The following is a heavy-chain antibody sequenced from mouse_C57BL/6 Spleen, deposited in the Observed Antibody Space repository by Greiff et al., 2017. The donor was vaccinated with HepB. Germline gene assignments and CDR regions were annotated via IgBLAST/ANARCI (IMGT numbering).Heavy chain of an antibody. CDR2: ISSGGDYI. Sequence: DVKLVESGEGLVKPGGSLKLSCAASGFTFSSYAMSWVRQTPEKRLEWVAYISSGGDYIYYADTVKGRFTISRDNARNTLYLQMSSLKSEDTAMYYCTRESDPIYYGKGYAMDYWGQGTSVTVSS. CDR3: TRESDPIYYGKGYAMDY. CDR1: GFTFSSYA. J-gene: IGHJ4*01. D-gene: IGHD2-1*01. V-gene: IGHV5-9-1*02.